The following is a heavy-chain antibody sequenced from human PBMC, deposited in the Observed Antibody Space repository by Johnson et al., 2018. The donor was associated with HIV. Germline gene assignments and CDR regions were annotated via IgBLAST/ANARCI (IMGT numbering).Heavy chain of an antibody. J-gene: IGHJ3*02. CDR2: IYSGGST. V-gene: IGHV3-66*02. D-gene: IGHD5-12*01. Sequence: VQLVESGGGLVQPGGSLRLSCAASRFIFSSYWMGWVRQAPGKGLEWVSVIYSGGSTYYADSVKGRFTISRDNSKNTLYLQMNSLRAEDTAVYYCAREGGGYDGKGAFDIWGQGTMVTVSS. CDR3: AREGGGYDGKGAFDI. CDR1: RFIFSSYW.